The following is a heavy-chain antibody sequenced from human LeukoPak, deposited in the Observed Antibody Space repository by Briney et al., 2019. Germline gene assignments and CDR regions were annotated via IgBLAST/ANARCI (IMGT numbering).Heavy chain of an antibody. CDR2: ISSSGSTI. Sequence: GGSLRLSCAASGFTFSDYYMSWIRQAPGKGLEWVSYISSSGSTIYYADSVKGRFTISRDNAKNSLYLQMNSLRAVDTAVYYCARAYCGGDCYADYWGQGTLVTVSS. CDR3: ARAYCGGDCYADY. V-gene: IGHV3-11*01. CDR1: GFTFSDYY. D-gene: IGHD2-21*02. J-gene: IGHJ4*02.